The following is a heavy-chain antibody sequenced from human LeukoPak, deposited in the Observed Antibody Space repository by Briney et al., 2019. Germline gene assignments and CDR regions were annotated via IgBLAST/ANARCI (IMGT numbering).Heavy chain of an antibody. CDR3: ARGLGYGSGPVDH. V-gene: IGHV3-53*01. Sequence: PGGSLRLSCAASGFTVSTNYMTRVRQAPGKGLEWVSVIYSDGTTYYADSVKGRFTISRDNSKNTVYLQMNSLRAEDTAVYYCARGLGYGSGPVDHWGQGTLVTLSS. J-gene: IGHJ4*02. D-gene: IGHD3-10*01. CDR1: GFTVSTNY. CDR2: IYSDGTT.